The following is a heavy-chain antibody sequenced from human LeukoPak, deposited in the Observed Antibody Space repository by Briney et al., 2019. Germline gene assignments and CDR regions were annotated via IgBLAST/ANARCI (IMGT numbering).Heavy chain of an antibody. CDR1: GGSISSYY. CDR3: ARVRKQYYYDSSGYYGSKGDAFDI. D-gene: IGHD3-22*01. Sequence: SETLSLTCTVSGGSISSYYWSWIWQPPGKGLEWIGYIYYSGSTNYNPSLKSRVTISVDTSKNQFSLKLSSVTAADTAVYYCARVRKQYYYDSSGYYGSKGDAFDIWGQGTMVTVSS. V-gene: IGHV4-59*01. CDR2: IYYSGST. J-gene: IGHJ3*02.